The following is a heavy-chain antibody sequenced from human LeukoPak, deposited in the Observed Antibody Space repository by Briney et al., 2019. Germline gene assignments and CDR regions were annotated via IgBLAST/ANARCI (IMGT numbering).Heavy chain of an antibody. V-gene: IGHV3-23*01. CDR3: ASDPIGYSYGYGY. D-gene: IGHD5-18*01. Sequence: GGSLRLSCAASGFTFSSYAMSWVRQPPGKGLEWVSAISGSGGSTYYAASVKGRFTFSRDNSKNSLYLQMTSLRAEDTAVYYCASDPIGYSYGYGYWGQGTLVTVSS. J-gene: IGHJ4*02. CDR2: ISGSGGST. CDR1: GFTFSSYA.